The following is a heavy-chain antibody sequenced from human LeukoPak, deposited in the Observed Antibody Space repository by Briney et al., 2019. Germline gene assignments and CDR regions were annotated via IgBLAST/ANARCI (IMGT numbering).Heavy chain of an antibody. CDR1: GYTFTTYY. CDR3: ARVGTTGATADT. V-gene: IGHV1-46*01. D-gene: IGHD4-11*01. CDR2: INPRGGST. J-gene: IGHJ5*02. Sequence: ASVNVSCKASGYTFTTYYMHWLRQAPGQGPEWIGIINPRGGSTDYAQKFQGRVTMTSDTSTSTVYMELKSLRSEDTAVYFCARVGTTGATADTWGQGTLVTVSS.